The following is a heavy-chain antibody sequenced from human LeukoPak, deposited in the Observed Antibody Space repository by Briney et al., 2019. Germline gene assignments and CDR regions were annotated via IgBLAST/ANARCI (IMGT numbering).Heavy chain of an antibody. CDR3: TRGGSSWYYAFDP. V-gene: IGHV1-69*13. Sequence: SVKVSCKASGGTFISYAFSWVRQAPGQGLEWMGGIIPIFGTANYAQKFQGRVTITADESTSTAYMELSSLRSEDTAVYYCTRGGSSWYYAFDPWGQGTLVTVSS. CDR1: GGTFISYA. CDR2: IIPIFGTA. J-gene: IGHJ5*02. D-gene: IGHD6-13*01.